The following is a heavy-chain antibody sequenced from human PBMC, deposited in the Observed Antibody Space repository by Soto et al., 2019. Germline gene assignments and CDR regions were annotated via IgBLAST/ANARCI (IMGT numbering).Heavy chain of an antibody. V-gene: IGHV4-59*01. CDR2: IYYSGST. Sequence: SETLSLTCTVSGGSISSYYWSWIRQPPGKGLEWIGYIYYSGSTNYNPSLKSRVTISVDTSKNQFSLKLSSVTAADTAVYSCARVVRLDTVSNWFDPWGQGTLVTVS. CDR3: ARVVRLDTVSNWFDP. D-gene: IGHD5-18*01. J-gene: IGHJ5*02. CDR1: GGSISSYY.